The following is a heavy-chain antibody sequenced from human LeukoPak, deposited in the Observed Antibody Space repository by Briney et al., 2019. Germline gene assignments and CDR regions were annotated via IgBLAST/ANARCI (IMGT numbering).Heavy chain of an antibody. Sequence: SVKVSCKASGYTFTSYDINWVRQATGQGLEWMGWMNPDSGNTGYAQKFQGRVTITRNTSISTAYMELSSLRSEDTAVYSCARVDQYQLFMGFDPWGQGALVTVPS. J-gene: IGHJ5*02. D-gene: IGHD2-2*01. V-gene: IGHV1-8*03. CDR1: GYTFTSYD. CDR3: ARVDQYQLFMGFDP. CDR2: MNPDSGNT.